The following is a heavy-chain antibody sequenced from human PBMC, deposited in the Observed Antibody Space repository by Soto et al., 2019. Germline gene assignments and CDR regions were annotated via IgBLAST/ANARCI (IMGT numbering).Heavy chain of an antibody. CDR3: ARVSVVAATLFDY. J-gene: IGHJ4*02. V-gene: IGHV4-31*03. CDR2: IYYSGST. Sequence: QVQLQESGPGLVKPSQTLSLTCTVSGGSISSGGYYWSWIRQHPGKGLEWSGYIYYSGSTNYNPSLKSRVTISVDTSKSQFSLKLSSVTAADTAVYYCARVSVVAATLFDYWVQGTLVTVSS. CDR1: GGSISSGGYY. D-gene: IGHD2-15*01.